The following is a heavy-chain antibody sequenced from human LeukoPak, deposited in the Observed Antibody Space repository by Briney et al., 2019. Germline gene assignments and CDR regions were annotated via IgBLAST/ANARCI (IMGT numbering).Heavy chain of an antibody. Sequence: SETLSLTCAVYGGSFSGYYWSWIRQPPGKGLEWIGEINHSGSTNYNPSLKSRVTISVDTSKNQFSLKLSSVTAADTAVYYCARDLPAAPYCYYYGMDVWGKGTTVTVSS. CDR3: ARDLPAAPYCYYYGMDV. J-gene: IGHJ6*04. D-gene: IGHD2-2*01. CDR2: INHSGST. CDR1: GGSFSGYY. V-gene: IGHV4-34*01.